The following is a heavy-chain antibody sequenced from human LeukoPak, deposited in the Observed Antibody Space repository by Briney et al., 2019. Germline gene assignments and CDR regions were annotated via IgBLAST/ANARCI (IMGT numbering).Heavy chain of an antibody. CDR3: ASSATVTLDY. V-gene: IGHV3-11*04. J-gene: IGHJ4*02. CDR1: GFTFSDYY. D-gene: IGHD4-17*01. CDR2: ISSSGSTI. Sequence: GGSLRLSCAASGFTFSDYYMSWIRQAPGRGLEWVSYISSSGSTIYYADSVKGRFTISRDNAKNSLYLQTNSLRAEDTAVYYCASSATVTLDYWGQGTLVTVSS.